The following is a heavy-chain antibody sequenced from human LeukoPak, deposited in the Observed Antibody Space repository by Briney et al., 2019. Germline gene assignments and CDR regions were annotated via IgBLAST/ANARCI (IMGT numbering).Heavy chain of an antibody. D-gene: IGHD3-22*01. CDR3: AKVTGVSNYYCSDY. V-gene: IGHV3-30*02. J-gene: IGHJ4*02. CDR1: GFTFSNYR. CDR2: IPYDGINK. Sequence: GGSLRLSCTTSGFTFSNYRMHWVRQAPGKGPAGVAFIPYDGINKYYADSVKGRFTISRDNSKNTLYLQMNSLRAEDTAVYYCAKVTGVSNYYCSDYWGQGPLVTVSS.